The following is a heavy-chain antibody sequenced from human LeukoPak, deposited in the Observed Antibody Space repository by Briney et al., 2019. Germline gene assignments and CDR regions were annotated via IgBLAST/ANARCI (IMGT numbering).Heavy chain of an antibody. CDR2: ISSTSTTI. V-gene: IGHV3-48*04. CDR1: GFTFNTYS. CDR3: ARVSGSRNYYFGAFDI. J-gene: IGHJ3*02. Sequence: GGSLRLSCAASGFTFNTYSMNWVRQAPGKGLEWISYISSTSTTIYYADSVKGRFTISRDNAKNTLYLQMNSLRAEDTAMYYCARVSGSRNYYFGAFDIWGQGTMVTVSS. D-gene: IGHD3-10*01.